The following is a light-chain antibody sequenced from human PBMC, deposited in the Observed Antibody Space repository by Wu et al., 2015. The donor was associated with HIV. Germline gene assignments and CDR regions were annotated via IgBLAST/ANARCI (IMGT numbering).Light chain of an antibody. V-gene: IGKV3-15*01. CDR1: QSVSSN. CDR2: GAS. J-gene: IGKJ1*01. CDR3: QQYNDWVGWT. Sequence: EIVMTQSPATLSLSPGERATLSCRASQSVSSNLAWYQQKPGQVPRLLIHGASTRTTGIPARFSGSGSGTEFTLTISSVQSEDFVVYYCQQYNDWVGWTFGRRDQGGDQ.